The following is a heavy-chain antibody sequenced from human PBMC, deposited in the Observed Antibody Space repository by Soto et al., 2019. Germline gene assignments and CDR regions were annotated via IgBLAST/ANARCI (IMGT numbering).Heavy chain of an antibody. CDR1: GFTFNDDY. CDR2: ISGSGSII. V-gene: IGHV3-11*01. CDR3: ARDGDHYDSSGYFLRDAFDI. J-gene: IGHJ3*02. D-gene: IGHD3-22*01. Sequence: QVQLVESGGGLVKPGGSLRLACAASGFTFNDDYMSWIRQAPGKGLEWVAYISGSGSIIDYADSVKGRFTVSRDNAKNSLYLQMNSLRAEDTAVYYCARDGDHYDSSGYFLRDAFDIWGHGTMVTVSS.